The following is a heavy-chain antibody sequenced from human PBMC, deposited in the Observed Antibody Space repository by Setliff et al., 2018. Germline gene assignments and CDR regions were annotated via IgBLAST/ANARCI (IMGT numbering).Heavy chain of an antibody. CDR1: GFTFDDYA. CDR2: ISWNSGSI. CDR3: ATERSAPWGPFDW. Sequence: GGSLRLSCAASGFTFDDYAMHWVRQAPGKGLEWVSGISWNSGSIGYADSVRGRFTISRDNARNSLYLQMNSLRVEDTGFYYCATERSAPWGPFDWWGQGTLVTVSS. D-gene: IGHD3-16*01. V-gene: IGHV3-9*01. J-gene: IGHJ4*02.